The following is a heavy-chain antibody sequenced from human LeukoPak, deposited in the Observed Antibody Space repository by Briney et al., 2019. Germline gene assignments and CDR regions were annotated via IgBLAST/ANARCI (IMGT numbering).Heavy chain of an antibody. CDR3: ARYSSSWTDAFDI. CDR1: GGSISGYY. V-gene: IGHV4-34*01. CDR2: INQSGGT. D-gene: IGHD6-13*01. Sequence: SETLSLTCAVYGGSISGYYWAWIRQPPGKRLEWIGEINQSGGTTYNPSLKSRVIISVDTPQSQVSLKVTSVTAADTAVYYCARYSSSWTDAFDIWGQGTMVTVSS. J-gene: IGHJ3*02.